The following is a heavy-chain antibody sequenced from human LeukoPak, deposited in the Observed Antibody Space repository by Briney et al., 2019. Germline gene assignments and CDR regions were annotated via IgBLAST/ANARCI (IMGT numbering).Heavy chain of an antibody. CDR3: VTQRQWHGDS. D-gene: IGHD2-8*01. Sequence: GGSLTLSCAASGFTFNKAWTNWVRQAPGKGLEWVGRVKSKSRATDYAAPVKGRFTISRDDSKDTVSLHMSNLKVEDTALYYCVTQRQWHGDSWGQGTLVTVSS. CDR2: VKSKSRAT. J-gene: IGHJ5*01. V-gene: IGHV3-15*01. CDR1: GFTFNKAW.